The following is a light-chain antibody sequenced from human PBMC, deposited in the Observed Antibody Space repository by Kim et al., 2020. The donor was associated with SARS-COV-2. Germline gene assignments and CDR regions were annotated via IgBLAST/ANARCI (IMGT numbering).Light chain of an antibody. J-gene: IGLJ2*01. V-gene: IGLV3-21*04. CDR1: KIGVKS. Sequence: SYELTQPPSVSVAPGEAATIPCEGYKIGVKSVHWYQQRPGQAPLLVIYYDDDRPSGIPERFSGSNSGNTATLTIDRVEAGDEADYYCQVWDRSSDHLVFGGETQLTVL. CDR2: YDD. CDR3: QVWDRSSDHLV.